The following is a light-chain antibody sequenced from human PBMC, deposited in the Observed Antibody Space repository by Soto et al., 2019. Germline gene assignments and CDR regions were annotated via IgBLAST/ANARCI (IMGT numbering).Light chain of an antibody. CDR1: QSVTSSY. J-gene: IGKJ5*01. Sequence: ELVLTQSPGPLSLSPFETPTLCCRASQSVTSSYLTRYQQKPGQAPRLLIYGASTRAAGIPDRFSGSGSGTDFTLTISSLEPEDFAVYYCQQYGKLPITFGQGTRLEIK. CDR2: GAS. CDR3: QQYGKLPIT. V-gene: IGKV3-20*01.